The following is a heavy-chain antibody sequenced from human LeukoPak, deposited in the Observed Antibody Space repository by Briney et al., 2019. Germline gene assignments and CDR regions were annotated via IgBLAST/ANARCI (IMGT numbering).Heavy chain of an antibody. D-gene: IGHD6-19*01. Sequence: GGSLRLSCAASGFTFSSYAMSWVRQAPGKGLEWVSAISGSGGSTYYADSVKGRFTISRDNSKNTLYLQMNCLRAEDTAVYYCAKDQDSGIAVAGSGPGYWGQGTLVTVSS. V-gene: IGHV3-23*01. J-gene: IGHJ4*02. CDR1: GFTFSSYA. CDR2: ISGSGGST. CDR3: AKDQDSGIAVAGSGPGY.